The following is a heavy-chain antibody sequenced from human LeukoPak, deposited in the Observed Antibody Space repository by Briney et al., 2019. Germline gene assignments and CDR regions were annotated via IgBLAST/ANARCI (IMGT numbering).Heavy chain of an antibody. CDR2: INPNSGGT. D-gene: IGHD6-19*01. Sequence: ASVKVSCKASGYTFTGYYMHWVRQAPGQGLEWMGWINPNSGGTNYAQKFQGRVTMTRNTSISTAYMELSSLRSEDTAVYYCARGYMSAAAADYVAGTSPFDYWGQGTLVTVSS. CDR1: GYTFTGYY. J-gene: IGHJ4*02. V-gene: IGHV1-2*02. CDR3: ARGYMSAAAADYVAGTSPFDY.